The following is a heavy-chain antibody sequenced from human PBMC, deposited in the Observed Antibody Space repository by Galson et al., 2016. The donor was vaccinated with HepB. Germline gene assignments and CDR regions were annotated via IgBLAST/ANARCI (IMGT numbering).Heavy chain of an antibody. Sequence: SVKVSCKASGYTFTSYGISWVRQAPGQGPEWMGWISGYNGNTKYTEKLQGRVTITIDTSTSSAYMELRSLRSDDTAVYYCARGGTRPGYSSRWYSVVFDYWGQGTLVTVSS. CDR1: GYTFTSYG. D-gene: IGHD6-13*01. CDR3: ARGGTRPGYSSRWYSVVFDY. J-gene: IGHJ4*02. CDR2: ISGYNGNT. V-gene: IGHV1-18*01.